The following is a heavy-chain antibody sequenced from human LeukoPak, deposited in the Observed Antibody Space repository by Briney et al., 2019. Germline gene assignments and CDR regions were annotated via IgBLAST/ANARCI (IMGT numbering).Heavy chain of an antibody. CDR1: GYTFTSYG. J-gene: IGHJ6*02. V-gene: IGHV1-18*01. D-gene: IGHD2-15*01. Sequence: GASVEVSCKASGYTFTSYGISWVRQAPGQGLEWMGWISAYNGNTNYAQKLQGRVTMTTDTSTSTAYMELRSLRSDDTAVYYCARDPPRIVVVVAATNYYGMDVWGQGTMVTVSS. CDR3: ARDPPRIVVVVAATNYYGMDV. CDR2: ISAYNGNT.